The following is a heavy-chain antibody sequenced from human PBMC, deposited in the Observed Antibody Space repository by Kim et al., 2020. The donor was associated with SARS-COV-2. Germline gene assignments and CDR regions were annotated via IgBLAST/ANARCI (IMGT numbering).Heavy chain of an antibody. CDR3: ARVWTDSGSYYNTHPAHPYYYYYYGMDV. CDR1: GFTFSSYA. CDR2: ISYDGSNK. Sequence: GGSLRLSCAASGFTFSSYAMHWVRQAPGKGLEWVAVISYDGSNKYYADSVKGRFTISRDNSKNTLYLQMNSLRAEDTAVYYCARVWTDSGSYYNTHPAHPYYYYYYGMDVWGQGTTVTVSS. V-gene: IGHV3-30*04. J-gene: IGHJ6*02. D-gene: IGHD3-10*01.